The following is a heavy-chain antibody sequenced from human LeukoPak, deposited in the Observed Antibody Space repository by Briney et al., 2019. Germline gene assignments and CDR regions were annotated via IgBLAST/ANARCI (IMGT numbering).Heavy chain of an antibody. CDR2: FDPEDGET. Sequence: ASVKVSCKVSGYTLTELSMHWVRQAPGKGLEWMGGFDPEDGETIYAQKFQGRVTMTEDTSTDTAYMELSSLRSEDTAVYYCASGYYDSSGYWSWGQGTLVTVSS. V-gene: IGHV1-24*01. D-gene: IGHD3-22*01. CDR3: ASGYYDSSGYWS. CDR1: GYTLTELS. J-gene: IGHJ4*02.